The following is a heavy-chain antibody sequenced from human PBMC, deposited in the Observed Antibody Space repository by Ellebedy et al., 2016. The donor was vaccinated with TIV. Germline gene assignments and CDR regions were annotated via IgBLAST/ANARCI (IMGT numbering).Heavy chain of an antibody. CDR1: EFTFSSYV. Sequence: GGSLRLXXAASEFTFSSYVMHWVRQAPGKGLEWVAVISYDGSNKYYADSVKGRVTISRDNSKNTLYLQMNSLRAEDTAIYYCAKDNTYYYDSNGYSDCWGQGTLVTVSS. V-gene: IGHV3-30*18. J-gene: IGHJ4*02. D-gene: IGHD3-22*01. CDR2: ISYDGSNK. CDR3: AKDNTYYYDSNGYSDC.